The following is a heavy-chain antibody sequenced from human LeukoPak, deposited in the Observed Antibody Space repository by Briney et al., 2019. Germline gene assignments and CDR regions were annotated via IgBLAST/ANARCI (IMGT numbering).Heavy chain of an antibody. V-gene: IGHV1-18*01. CDR3: ARDGCSSTSCYEDY. CDR1: GYSFTSYG. D-gene: IGHD2-2*01. J-gene: IGHJ4*02. Sequence: ASVKVSCKASGYSFTSYGISWVRQAPGQGLEWMGWISAYNGNTNYAQKLQGRVTMTTDTSTSTAYMELRSLRSDDTAVYYCARDGCSSTSCYEDYWGQGTLVTVSS. CDR2: ISAYNGNT.